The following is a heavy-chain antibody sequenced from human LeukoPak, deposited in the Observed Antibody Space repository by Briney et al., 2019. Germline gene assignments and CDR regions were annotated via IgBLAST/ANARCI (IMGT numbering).Heavy chain of an antibody. D-gene: IGHD3-22*01. CDR3: ARVFDTYYYDSSGYYYFDY. CDR1: GGTFSSYT. J-gene: IGHJ4*02. CDR2: IIPIFGTA. Sequence: SVKVSCKASGGTFSSYTISWVRQAPGQGLEWMGGIIPIFGTANYAQKFQGRVTITTDESTSTAYMELSSLRSEDTAVYYCARVFDTYYYDSSGYYYFDYWGQGTLVTVSS. V-gene: IGHV1-69*05.